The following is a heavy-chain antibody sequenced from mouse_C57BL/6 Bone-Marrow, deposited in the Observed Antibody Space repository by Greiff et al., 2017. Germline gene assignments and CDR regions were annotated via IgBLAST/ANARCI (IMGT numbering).Heavy chain of an antibody. CDR1: GYTFTSHW. CDR2: IFPGSGST. V-gene: IGHV1-56*01. D-gene: IGHD2-2*01. CDR3: ARYLWLREYWYFDV. J-gene: IGHJ1*03. Sequence: VQLQQSGPELVRPGASVKISCKAPGYTFTSHWMQWVRQRPGPGLEWIGEIFPGSGSTYYNEKFKGKATLTVDTSSSTAYMQLSSLTSEDSAVYFCARYLWLREYWYFDVWGTGTTVTVSS.